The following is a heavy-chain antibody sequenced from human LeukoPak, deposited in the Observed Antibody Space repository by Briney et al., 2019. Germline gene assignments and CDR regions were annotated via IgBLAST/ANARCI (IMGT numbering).Heavy chain of an antibody. Sequence: ASVKVSCKASGYTFTSYGISWVRQAPGQGLEWMGWISAYNGNTNYAQKLQGRVTMTTDTSTSTAYMELRSLRSDDTAVYCCARGSSVAGYDAFDIWGQGTMVTVSS. CDR2: ISAYNGNT. CDR1: GYTFTSYG. V-gene: IGHV1-18*04. J-gene: IGHJ3*02. D-gene: IGHD6-19*01. CDR3: ARGSSVAGYDAFDI.